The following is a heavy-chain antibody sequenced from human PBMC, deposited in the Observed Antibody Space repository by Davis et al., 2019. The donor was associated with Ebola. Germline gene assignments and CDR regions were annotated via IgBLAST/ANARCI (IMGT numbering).Heavy chain of an antibody. D-gene: IGHD2-2*02. CDR3: ARATAAIQARRYYMDV. CDR1: GGSFSGYY. J-gene: IGHJ6*03. Sequence: PSETLSLTCAVYGGSFSGYYWSWIRQPPGQGLEWIGEIHHSGSTNYNPSLKSRVTISVDTSKNQFSLKLSSVTAADTAVYYCARATAAIQARRYYMDVWGKGTTVTVSS. CDR2: IHHSGST. V-gene: IGHV4-34*01.